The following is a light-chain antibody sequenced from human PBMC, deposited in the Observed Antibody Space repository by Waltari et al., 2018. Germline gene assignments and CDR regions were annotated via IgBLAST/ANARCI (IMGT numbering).Light chain of an antibody. CDR2: DVS. CDR3: CSYAGSYTWV. CDR1: SSDVGTYNY. Sequence: QSALTQPRSVSGSPGQSITISCTGTSSDVGTYNYVSWYQQHPGKAPKLMIYDVSTRPSGVPARFSGSKSVNTASLTISGLQAEDEGDYYCCSYAGSYTWVFGGGTKLTVL. J-gene: IGLJ3*02. V-gene: IGLV2-11*01.